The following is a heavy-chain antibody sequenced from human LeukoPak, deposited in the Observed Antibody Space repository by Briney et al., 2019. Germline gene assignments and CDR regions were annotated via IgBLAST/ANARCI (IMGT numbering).Heavy chain of an antibody. Sequence: SETLSLTCAVHGESFIAYFWSWIRQVPGKGLEWIGEIDHRGSSNYNPPLKSRATISVDTSKNHFSLSLTSVTAADTAVYYCATRSSTLAAAPCFDDWGQDTVVTVSS. CDR1: GESFIAYF. CDR2: IDHRGSS. J-gene: IGHJ4*01. V-gene: IGHV4-34*01. D-gene: IGHD6-13*01. CDR3: ATRSSTLAAAPCFDD.